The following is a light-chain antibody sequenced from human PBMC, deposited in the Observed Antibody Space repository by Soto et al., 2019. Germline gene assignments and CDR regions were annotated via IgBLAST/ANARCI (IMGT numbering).Light chain of an antibody. V-gene: IGLV2-8*01. CDR1: SSDVGGYNY. Sequence: LTQPPSASGSPGQSVTISCTGTSSDVGGYNYVSWYQQHPGKAPKLMIYEVSKRPSGVPDRFSGSKSGNTASLTVSGLQAEDEADYYCSSYAGSNNFRYVFGTGTKVTVL. CDR2: EVS. CDR3: SSYAGSNNFRYV. J-gene: IGLJ1*01.